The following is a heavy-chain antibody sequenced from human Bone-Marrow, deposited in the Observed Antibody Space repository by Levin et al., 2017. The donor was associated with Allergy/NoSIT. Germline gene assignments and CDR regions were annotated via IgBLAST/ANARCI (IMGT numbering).Heavy chain of an antibody. J-gene: IGHJ4*02. CDR1: GFILGNHA. CDR3: ARDRTWGVRFSVDH. V-gene: IGHV3-23*01. CDR2: INGGGGGT. D-gene: IGHD3-16*01. Sequence: QSGGSLRLSCAASGFILGNHAMNWVRQSPGKGLEWVSAINGGGGGTYYADSVRGRFTITRDNSKNTLYLQMNSLRAEDTALYYCARDRTWGVRFSVDHWGQGTLVSVSS.